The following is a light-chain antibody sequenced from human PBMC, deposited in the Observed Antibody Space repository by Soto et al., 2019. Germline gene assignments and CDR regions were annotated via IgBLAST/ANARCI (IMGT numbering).Light chain of an antibody. J-gene: IGKJ4*01. V-gene: IGKV3-11*01. CDR2: DAS. Sequence: ETVLTQSPATLSLSPGERATLSCRASQSLDIYLAWYQQKPGQPPRLLIHDASNRATGVPARFSGSGSGTDFTLTISSLEPEDFAVYYCQQRKSWPPLTFGGGTRVEIK. CDR3: QQRKSWPPLT. CDR1: QSLDIY.